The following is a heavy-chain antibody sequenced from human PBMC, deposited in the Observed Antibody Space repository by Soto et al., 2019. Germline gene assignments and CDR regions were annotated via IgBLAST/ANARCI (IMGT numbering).Heavy chain of an antibody. CDR2: IIPIFGTA. V-gene: IGHV1-69*13. J-gene: IGHJ4*02. CDR3: AAVLRFLEWLSYFDY. Sequence: WASVKVSCKASGGTFSSYAISWVRQAPGQGLEWMGGIIPIFGTANYAQKFQGRVTITADESTSTAYMELSSLRSEDTAVYYCAAVLRFLEWLSYFDYWGQGTLVTVSS. D-gene: IGHD3-3*01. CDR1: GGTFSSYA.